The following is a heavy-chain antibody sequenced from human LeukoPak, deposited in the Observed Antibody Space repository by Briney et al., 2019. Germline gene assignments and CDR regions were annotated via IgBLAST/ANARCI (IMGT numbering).Heavy chain of an antibody. CDR3: ASSLIVVVPAAFDY. J-gene: IGHJ4*02. D-gene: IGHD2-2*01. CDR2: IYYSGST. Sequence: PSETLSLTCTVSGGSISSYYWSWIRQPPGKGLEWIGYIYYSGSTNYNPSLKSRVTISVDTSKNQFSLKLSSVTAADTAVYYCASSLIVVVPAAFDYWGQGTLVTVSS. CDR1: GGSISSYY. V-gene: IGHV4-59*01.